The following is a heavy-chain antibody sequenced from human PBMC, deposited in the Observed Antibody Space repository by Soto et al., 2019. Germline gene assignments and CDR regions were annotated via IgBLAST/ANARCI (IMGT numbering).Heavy chain of an antibody. D-gene: IGHD2-8*01. CDR2: ISGHNGNT. V-gene: IGHV1-18*04. Sequence: SVKVSCKASAYTFTNHGISWVRQAPGQGLEWLGWISGHNGNTKYAQRLKGRVTMTADTSTSTAYMELRSLRSDDTAVYYCARDLYPLAYYFDFWGQGTLVTVSS. CDR1: AYTFTNHG. CDR3: ARDLYPLAYYFDF. J-gene: IGHJ4*02.